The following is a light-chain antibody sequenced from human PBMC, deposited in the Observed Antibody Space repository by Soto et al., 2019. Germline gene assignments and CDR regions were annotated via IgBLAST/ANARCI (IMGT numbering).Light chain of an antibody. CDR3: QQYGSSPRT. J-gene: IGKJ1*01. CDR1: QSVDSKY. V-gene: IGKV3-20*01. Sequence: EIVLTQSPGTLSLSPGERATLSCRASQSVDSKYLAWYQQKPGQAPRILIFAASSRATGIPDRFSGSGSGTDFTLTISRLEPGDFAVYYCQQYGSSPRTFGLGTKVEI. CDR2: AAS.